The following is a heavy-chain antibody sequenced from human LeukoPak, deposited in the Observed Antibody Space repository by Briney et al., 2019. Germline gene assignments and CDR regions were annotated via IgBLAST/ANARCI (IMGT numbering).Heavy chain of an antibody. V-gene: IGHV3-53*01. D-gene: IGHD4-17*01. J-gene: IGHJ6*02. CDR2: IYSGGST. CDR3: ARGGAAAGYYYYGMDV. CDR1: EFTVSSNY. Sequence: GGSLRLSCAASEFTVSSNYMNWVRQAPGKGLERVSVIYSGGSTYYADSVKGRFTISRDNSKNTLYLQMNSLRAEDTAVYYCARGGAAAGYYYYGMDVWGQGTTVTVSS.